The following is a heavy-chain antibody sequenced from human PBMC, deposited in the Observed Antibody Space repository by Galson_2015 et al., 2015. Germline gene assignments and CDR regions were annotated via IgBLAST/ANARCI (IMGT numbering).Heavy chain of an antibody. V-gene: IGHV1-8*01. J-gene: IGHJ6*02. Sequence: SVKVSCKASGYTFTSYDINWVRQATGQGLEWMGWMNPNSGNTGYVQKFQGRVTMTRNTSISTAYMELSSLRSKDTAVYYCARANRGWELLKGYYYGMDVWGQGTTVTVSS. CDR3: ARANRGWELLKGYYYGMDV. D-gene: IGHD1-26*01. CDR1: GYTFTSYD. CDR2: MNPNSGNT.